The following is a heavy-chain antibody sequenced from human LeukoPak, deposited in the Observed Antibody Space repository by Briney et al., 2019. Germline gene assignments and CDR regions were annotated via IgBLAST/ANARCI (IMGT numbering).Heavy chain of an antibody. CDR1: GFTFSSYS. V-gene: IGHV3-21*01. Sequence: GGSLRLSCAASGFTFSSYSMNWVRQAPGQGLEWVSSYSTSSSHIYYADSVKGRFTVSRDNAKNSLYLQMNSLRAEDTAVYYCTRSDAFDIWGQGTMVTVSS. J-gene: IGHJ3*02. CDR3: TRSDAFDI. CDR2: YSTSSSHI.